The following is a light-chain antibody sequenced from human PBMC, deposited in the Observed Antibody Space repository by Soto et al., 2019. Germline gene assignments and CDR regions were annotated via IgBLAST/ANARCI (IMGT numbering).Light chain of an antibody. V-gene: IGKV3-20*01. Sequence: EIVLTQSPGTLSLSPGERARLSSRDSESVRGSNLVWYQQKPGQAPRLLIYGVSNRATGTPDRFSGSGSGTDFSLTISRLEPEDFAVYYCQHYGSSLWTFGQGTKV. CDR3: QHYGSSLWT. CDR2: GVS. CDR1: ESVRGSN. J-gene: IGKJ1*01.